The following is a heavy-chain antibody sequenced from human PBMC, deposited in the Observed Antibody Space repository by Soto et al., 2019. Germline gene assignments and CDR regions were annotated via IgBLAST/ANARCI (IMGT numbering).Heavy chain of an antibody. D-gene: IGHD6-6*01. CDR2: ISAYNGNT. CDR1: GYTFTSYG. V-gene: IGHV1-18*01. Sequence: ASVKVSCKASGYTFTSYGISWVRQAPGQGLEWMGWISAYNGNTNYAQKLQGRVTMTTDTSTSTAYMELRSLRSDDTAVYYCARGAFVGDHYYYYGMDVWGQGTTVTVSS. J-gene: IGHJ6*02. CDR3: ARGAFVGDHYYYYGMDV.